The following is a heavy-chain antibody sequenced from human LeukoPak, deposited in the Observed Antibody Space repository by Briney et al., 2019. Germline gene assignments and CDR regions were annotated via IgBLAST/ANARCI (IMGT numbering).Heavy chain of an antibody. CDR3: ARDHEDLYGAGSYKL. J-gene: IGHJ4*02. Sequence: GASVKVSCKTSGYNFISFGISWVRQAPGQGPEWMGWISAYNGKTEHAQKFQDRVTMKRDTSTSTAYMEMRNLSTDDTAIDYCARDHEDLYGAGSYKLWGQGTLVTVSS. CDR1: GYNFISFG. D-gene: IGHD3-10*01. V-gene: IGHV1-18*01. CDR2: ISAYNGKT.